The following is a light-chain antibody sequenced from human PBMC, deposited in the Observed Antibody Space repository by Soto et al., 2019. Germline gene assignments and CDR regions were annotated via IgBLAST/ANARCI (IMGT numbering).Light chain of an antibody. CDR3: SSFAASNTWV. CDR2: EVT. Sequence: QSALTQPPSASGSPGQSVTISCTGTSSDVGAYNYVSWYQQHAGKAPKLVIYEVTKRPSGVPDRFSGSKSANTASLTVSGLQAEDEADYYCSSFAASNTWVLGGCTKLTVL. J-gene: IGLJ3*02. CDR1: SSDVGAYNY. V-gene: IGLV2-8*01.